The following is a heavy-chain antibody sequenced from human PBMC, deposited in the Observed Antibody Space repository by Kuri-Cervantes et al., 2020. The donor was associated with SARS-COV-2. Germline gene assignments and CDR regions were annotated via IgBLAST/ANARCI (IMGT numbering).Heavy chain of an antibody. J-gene: IGHJ6*03. Sequence: GSLRLSCAVYGGSFSNYNWNWIRQSPGKGLEWIAEINHSGSTSYNPSLKSRFTTSVDTSKNQFSLKVRSVAAADTAVYYCARARSSIGVVRGAMYYFWHMDVWSKGTTVTVSS. D-gene: IGHD3-10*01. CDR2: INHSGST. CDR3: ARARSSIGVVRGAMYYFWHMDV. V-gene: IGHV4-34*01. CDR1: GGSFSNYN.